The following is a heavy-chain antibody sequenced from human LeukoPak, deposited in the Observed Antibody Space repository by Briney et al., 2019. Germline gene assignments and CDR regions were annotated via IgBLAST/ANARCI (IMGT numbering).Heavy chain of an antibody. CDR2: IGDTT. J-gene: IGHJ6*02. D-gene: IGHD3-10*02. CDR3: ARATYVPYYYGMDV. V-gene: IGHV3-23*01. Sequence: GGSLRLSCAASGFTFSIYAMSWVRQAPGKGLEWVSAIGDTTYYADSVKGRFTISRDNSKNTLYLQMNSLRAEDTAVYYCARATYVPYYYGMDVWGQGTTVTVSS. CDR1: GFTFSIYA.